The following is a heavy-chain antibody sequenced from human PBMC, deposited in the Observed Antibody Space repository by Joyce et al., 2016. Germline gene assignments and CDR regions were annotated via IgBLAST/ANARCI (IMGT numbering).Heavy chain of an antibody. J-gene: IGHJ4*02. CDR3: ARSSYTNGIFDY. D-gene: IGHD2-8*01. V-gene: IGHV3-21*01. CDR1: GFTFSSYS. CDR2: LSSSSSYI. Sequence: EVQLVESGGGLVKPGGSLRLSCAAPGFTFSSYSMSWVRRAPGKELGWVSSLSSSSSYIKYTDSVKGRFTTSRDNAKNSLYLQMNSLRVEDTAVYYCARSSYTNGIFDYWGQGTLVTVSS.